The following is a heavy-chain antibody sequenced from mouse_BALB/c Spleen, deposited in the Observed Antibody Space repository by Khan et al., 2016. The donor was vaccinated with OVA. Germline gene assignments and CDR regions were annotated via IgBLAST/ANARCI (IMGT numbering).Heavy chain of an antibody. V-gene: IGHV1-63*02. Sequence: QVQLQQSGAEVVRPGTSVKISCKTSGYTFTNYWLAWLPQRPGHGPEWIGDIFPGGTYTHSNENLKDTATLTADTFSSTAYLPVSSLTSEDAAVYFCARYPRGNDDAMDYWGQGTAVTVSS. D-gene: IGHD2-1*01. CDR2: IFPGGTYT. J-gene: IGHJ4*01. CDR1: GYTFTNYW. CDR3: ARYPRGNDDAMDY.